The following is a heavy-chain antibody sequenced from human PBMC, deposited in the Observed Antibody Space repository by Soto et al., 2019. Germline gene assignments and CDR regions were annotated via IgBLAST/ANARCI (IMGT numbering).Heavy chain of an antibody. CDR3: AREGINNYNEYYFDS. CDR1: GFTFSTYS. CDR2: ISGSGNYT. V-gene: IGHV3-21*01. Sequence: GGSLRLSCAASGFTFSTYSMNWVRQSPGKGLEWVSSISGSGNYTHYADFLRGRFTISRDNAKTSLYLQMNSLRAEDTAVYYCAREGINNYNEYYFDSWGQGTVVTVSS. J-gene: IGHJ4*02. D-gene: IGHD4-4*01.